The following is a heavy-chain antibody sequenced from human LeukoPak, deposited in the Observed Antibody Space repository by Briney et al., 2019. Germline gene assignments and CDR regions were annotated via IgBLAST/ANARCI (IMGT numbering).Heavy chain of an antibody. Sequence: SQTLSLTCTVSGGSISSGSYYWSWIRQPAGKGLEWIGRIYTSGSTNYNPSLKSRVTISVDTSKDQFSLKLSSVTAADTAVYYCARVRRHYDFWSGHDYWGQGTLVTVSS. CDR2: IYTSGST. CDR1: GGSISSGSYY. CDR3: ARVRRHYDFWSGHDY. J-gene: IGHJ4*02. D-gene: IGHD3-3*01. V-gene: IGHV4-61*02.